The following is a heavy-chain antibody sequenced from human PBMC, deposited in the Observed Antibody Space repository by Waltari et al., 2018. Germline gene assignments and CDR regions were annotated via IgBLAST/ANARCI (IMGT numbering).Heavy chain of an antibody. V-gene: IGHV4-4*07. Sequence: QVQLQESGPGLVKPSETLSLTCTVSGGSISTYYWSWMRQTAGKGLEWIGRISGSGSTNDNPSLKSRVTMSVDTSKNQFSLKLNSVTAADTAVYYCARDGLGSRPFDYWGQGTLVTVSS. D-gene: IGHD3-16*01. CDR1: GGSISTYY. CDR2: ISGSGST. J-gene: IGHJ4*02. CDR3: ARDGLGSRPFDY.